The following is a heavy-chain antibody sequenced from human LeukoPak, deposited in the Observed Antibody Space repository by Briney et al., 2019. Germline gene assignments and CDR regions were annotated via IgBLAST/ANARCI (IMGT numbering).Heavy chain of an antibody. CDR3: ARDRKLSSWCDY. CDR1: GYTFTSYG. J-gene: IGHJ4*02. Sequence: ASVKVSCKASGYTFTSYGISWVRQAPGQGLEWMGWISAYNGNTNYAQKLQGRVTMTTDTSTSTAYVELRSLRSDDTAVYYCARDRKLSSWCDYWGQGTLVTVSS. V-gene: IGHV1-18*01. CDR2: ISAYNGNT. D-gene: IGHD6-13*01.